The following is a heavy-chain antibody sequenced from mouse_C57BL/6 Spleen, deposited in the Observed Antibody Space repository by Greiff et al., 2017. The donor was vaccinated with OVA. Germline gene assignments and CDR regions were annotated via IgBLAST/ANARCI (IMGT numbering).Heavy chain of an antibody. CDR3: ASDYYGSRFDY. D-gene: IGHD1-1*01. Sequence: QVQLQQSGPELVKPGASVKISCKASGYAFSSSWMNWVKQRPGKGLEWIGGIYPGDGNTNYNGKFKGKATLTADKSSSTAYMQLSSLTSEDSAVYFCASDYYGSRFDYWGQGTTLTVSS. V-gene: IGHV1-82*01. J-gene: IGHJ2*01. CDR2: IYPGDGNT. CDR1: GYAFSSSW.